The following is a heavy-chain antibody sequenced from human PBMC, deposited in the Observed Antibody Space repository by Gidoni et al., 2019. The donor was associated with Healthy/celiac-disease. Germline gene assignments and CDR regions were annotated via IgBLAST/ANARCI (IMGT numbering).Heavy chain of an antibody. D-gene: IGHD4-4*01. V-gene: IGHV3-33*01. CDR2: IWYDGSNK. J-gene: IGHJ6*02. CDR3: ARDPYSNYGIRPYYYYGMDV. CDR1: GVTFSSSG. Sequence: QVQLVESGGGVVQPGRSLRLPCSAPGVTFSSSGIHWVRQAPGKGLEWVAVIWYDGSNKYYADSVKGRFTISRDNSKNTLYLQMNSLRAEDTAVYYCARDPYSNYGIRPYYYYGMDVWGQGTTVTVSS.